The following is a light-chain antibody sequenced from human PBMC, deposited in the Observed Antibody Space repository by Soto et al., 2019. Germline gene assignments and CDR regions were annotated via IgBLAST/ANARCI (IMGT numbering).Light chain of an antibody. CDR1: QSVSSY. CDR3: QQRAGWPRA. J-gene: IGKJ1*01. CDR2: DAS. V-gene: IGKV3-11*01. Sequence: EIVLTQSPATLSLSPGERATLSCRASQSVSSYLAWYQQKPGQAPRLLIYDASNRATGIPARFSGSGSGTDLTLTISSLEPEDFAVYYCQQRAGWPRAFGQGTKVEFK.